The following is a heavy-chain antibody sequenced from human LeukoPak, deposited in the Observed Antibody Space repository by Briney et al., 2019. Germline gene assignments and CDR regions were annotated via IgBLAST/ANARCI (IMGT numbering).Heavy chain of an antibody. V-gene: IGHV3-66*01. Sequence: GGSLRLSCAASGFTVSSNYMSWVRQAPGKGLEWVSVIYSGGSTYYADSVKGRFTISRDNSKNTLYLQMNSLRAEDTAVYYCAKDMEQQAFDIWGQGTMVTVSS. CDR1: GFTVSSNY. J-gene: IGHJ3*02. CDR2: IYSGGST. CDR3: AKDMEQQAFDI. D-gene: IGHD6-13*01.